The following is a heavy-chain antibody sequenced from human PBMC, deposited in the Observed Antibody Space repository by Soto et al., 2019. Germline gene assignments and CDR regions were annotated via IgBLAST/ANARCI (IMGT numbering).Heavy chain of an antibody. V-gene: IGHV3-23*01. D-gene: IGHD1-26*01. CDR2: ISGSGGST. Sequence: GGSLRLSCAASGFTSSSYAMSWVRQAPGKGLEWVSAISGSGGSTYYADSVKGRFTISRDNSKNTLYLQMNSLRAEDTAVYYCAKDLYSGSYWAYYYYGMDVWGQGNTVTVSS. J-gene: IGHJ6*02. CDR3: AKDLYSGSYWAYYYYGMDV. CDR1: GFTSSSYA.